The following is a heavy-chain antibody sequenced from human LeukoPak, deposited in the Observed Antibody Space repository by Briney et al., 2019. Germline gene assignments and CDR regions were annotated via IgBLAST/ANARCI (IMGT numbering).Heavy chain of an antibody. Sequence: GGTLRLSCAASGFTFSSYGMSWVRQAPGKGLEWVANIKQDGSEKYYVDSVKGRFTISRDNAKNSLYLQMNSLRAEDTAVYYCFWRGSGWLYNWGQGTLVTVSS. J-gene: IGHJ4*02. V-gene: IGHV3-7*01. CDR2: IKQDGSEK. CDR1: GFTFSSYG. CDR3: FWRGSGWLYN. D-gene: IGHD3-22*01.